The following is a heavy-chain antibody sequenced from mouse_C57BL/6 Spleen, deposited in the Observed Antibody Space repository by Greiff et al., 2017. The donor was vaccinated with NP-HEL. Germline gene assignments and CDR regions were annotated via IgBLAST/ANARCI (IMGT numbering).Heavy chain of an antibody. Sequence: VQLQQSGPELVKPGASVKISCKASGYAFSSSWMNWVKQRPGKGLEWIGRIYPGDGDTNYNGKFKGKATLTADKSSSTAYMQLSSLTSEDSAVYFCAREDYHGFAYWGQGTLVTVSA. V-gene: IGHV1-82*01. CDR3: AREDYHGFAY. CDR1: GYAFSSSW. J-gene: IGHJ3*01. CDR2: IYPGDGDT. D-gene: IGHD5-5*01.